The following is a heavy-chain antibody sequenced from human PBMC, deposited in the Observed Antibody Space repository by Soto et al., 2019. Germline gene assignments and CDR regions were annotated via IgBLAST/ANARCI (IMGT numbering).Heavy chain of an antibody. D-gene: IGHD4-17*01. CDR1: GFAFSDPY. CDR2: ISSSGSTI. J-gene: IGHJ4*02. Sequence: GGSLRLSCAASGFAFSDPYMSWIRQAPGKGLEWISYISSSGSTIYYADSVKGRFTISRDNAKKSLYLQMDSLTADDTAVYYCARDWDGDYSPFDYWGQGTLVTVSS. V-gene: IGHV3-11*01. CDR3: ARDWDGDYSPFDY.